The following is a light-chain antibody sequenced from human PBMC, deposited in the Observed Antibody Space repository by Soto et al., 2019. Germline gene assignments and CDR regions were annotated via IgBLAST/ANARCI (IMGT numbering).Light chain of an antibody. CDR3: ASFRSGTILV. V-gene: IGLV2-14*01. J-gene: IGLJ6*01. CDR2: EVN. CDR1: RSDIGDSNF. Sequence: QPVLTQPASVSGSPGQSVTISCTGPRSDIGDSNFISWYQHSPGKAPRLLIYEVNNRPSGVSRRFSGSKAGNTASLTISGLLEDDEADYFCASFRSGTILVFGSGTKVTVL.